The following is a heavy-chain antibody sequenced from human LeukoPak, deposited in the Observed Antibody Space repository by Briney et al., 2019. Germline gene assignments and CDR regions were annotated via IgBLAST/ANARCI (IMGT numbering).Heavy chain of an antibody. J-gene: IGHJ4*02. CDR3: AQLVRVGYGDRD. D-gene: IGHD4-17*01. CDR1: GGTFSSYA. CDR2: IIPIFGTA. Sequence: SVKISCKASGGTFSSYAISWVRQAPGQGLEWMGRIIPIFGTANYAQKFQGRVTITTDESTSTAYMELSSLRSEDTAVYYCAQLVRVGYGDRDWGQGTLVTVSS. V-gene: IGHV1-69*05.